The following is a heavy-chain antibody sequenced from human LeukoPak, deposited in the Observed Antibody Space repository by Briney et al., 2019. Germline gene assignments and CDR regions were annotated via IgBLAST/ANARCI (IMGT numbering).Heavy chain of an antibody. J-gene: IGHJ4*02. CDR1: GFTFSSYG. CDR3: AKDHRYGYEGLDY. Sequence: GGSLRLSCAASGFTFSSYGMHWVRQAPGKGLEWVAFIRYDGSNKYYADSVKGRFTISRDNSKNTLYLQMNSLRAEDTAVYYCAKDHRYGYEGLDYWGQGTLVTVSS. D-gene: IGHD5-18*01. V-gene: IGHV3-30*02. CDR2: IRYDGSNK.